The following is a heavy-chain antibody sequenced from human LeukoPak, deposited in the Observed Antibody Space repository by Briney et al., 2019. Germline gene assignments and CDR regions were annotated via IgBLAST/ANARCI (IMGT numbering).Heavy chain of an antibody. D-gene: IGHD3-22*01. CDR1: GYTFTGYY. V-gene: IGHV1-2*02. J-gene: IGHJ3*02. Sequence: ASVQVSCKASGYTFTGYYMHWVRQAPGQGLEWMGWINPNSGGTNYAQKFQGRVTMTRDTSISTAYMELSRLRSDDTAVYYCARARTYDRWAFDIWGQGTMVTVSS. CDR3: ARARTYDRWAFDI. CDR2: INPNSGGT.